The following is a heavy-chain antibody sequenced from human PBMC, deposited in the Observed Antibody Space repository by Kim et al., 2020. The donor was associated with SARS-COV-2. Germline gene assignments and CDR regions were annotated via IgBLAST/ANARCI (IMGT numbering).Heavy chain of an antibody. J-gene: IGHJ4*02. CDR1: GFTFSSYA. D-gene: IGHD6-19*01. Sequence: GGSLRLSCAASGFTFSSYAMHWVRQAPGKGLEWVAVISYDGSNKYYADSVKGRFTISRDNSKNTLYLQMNSLRAEDTAVYYCARAMEGSGWEGGDYWGQGTLVTVSS. CDR2: ISYDGSNK. CDR3: ARAMEGSGWEGGDY. V-gene: IGHV3-30*04.